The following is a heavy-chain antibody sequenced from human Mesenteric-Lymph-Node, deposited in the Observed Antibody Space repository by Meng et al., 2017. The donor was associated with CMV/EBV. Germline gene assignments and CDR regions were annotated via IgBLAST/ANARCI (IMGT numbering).Heavy chain of an antibody. J-gene: IGHJ6*02. CDR2: IIPMFGTV. CDR1: GGTFNHYA. D-gene: IGHD1-20*01. CDR3: ERDNGDLGNWNYYRMYV. V-gene: IGHV1-69*05. Sequence: SSVHVSFKASGGTFNHYAITWVRQAPGQGLEWLGGIIPMFGTVHYAQKFQGRVTITTDESMRIVNMDLSSLRSEDMAVYYCERDNGDLGNWNYYRMYVWGQGTTVTVSS.